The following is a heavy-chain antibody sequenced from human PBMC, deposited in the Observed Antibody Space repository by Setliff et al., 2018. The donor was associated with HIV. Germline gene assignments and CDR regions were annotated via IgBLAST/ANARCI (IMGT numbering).Heavy chain of an antibody. J-gene: IGHJ2*01. CDR2: INTETGTP. CDR1: GYTFNNYA. D-gene: IGHD4-17*01. Sequence: ASVKVSCKASGYTFNNYAMNWVRQAPGQGLEWMGWINTETGTPMYAQGFTGRFVFSLDTSISTAYLQIDSLNAEDTAVYYCARYGSDWFFDLWGRGTLVTVSS. CDR3: ARYGSDWFFDL. V-gene: IGHV7-4-1*01.